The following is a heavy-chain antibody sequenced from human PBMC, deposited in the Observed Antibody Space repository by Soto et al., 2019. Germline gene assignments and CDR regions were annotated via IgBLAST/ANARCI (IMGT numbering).Heavy chain of an antibody. J-gene: IGHJ2*01. CDR1: GGTFSRYT. CDR2: IISILGIA. D-gene: IGHD3-16*01. CDR3: ARDYDPPNWYFDL. Sequence: QVQLVQSGAEVKKPGSSVKVSCKASGGTFSRYTISWVRQAPGQGLEWMGRIISILGIANYAQKFQGRVTITADISTSTAYMELSSLRSEDTAVYYCARDYDPPNWYFDLWGRGTLVTVSS. V-gene: IGHV1-69*08.